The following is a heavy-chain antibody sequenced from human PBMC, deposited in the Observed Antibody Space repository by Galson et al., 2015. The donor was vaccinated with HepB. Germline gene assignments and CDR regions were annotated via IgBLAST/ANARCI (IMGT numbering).Heavy chain of an antibody. Sequence: SLRLSCAASGFTFSSYSMNWVRQAPGKGLEWVSSISSSSSYIYYADSVKGRFTISRDNAKNSLYLQMNSLRAEDTAVYYCARAMYSSGWYGYWGQGTLVTVSS. CDR2: ISSSSSYI. J-gene: IGHJ4*02. V-gene: IGHV3-21*01. CDR3: ARAMYSSGWYGY. D-gene: IGHD6-19*01. CDR1: GFTFSSYS.